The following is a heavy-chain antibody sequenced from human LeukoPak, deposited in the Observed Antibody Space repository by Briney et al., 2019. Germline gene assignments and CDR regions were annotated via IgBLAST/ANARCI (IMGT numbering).Heavy chain of an antibody. CDR2: INHSGST. J-gene: IGHJ4*02. Sequence: SETLSLTCAVYGGSFSGYYWSWIRQPPGKGLEWIGEINHSGSTNYNPSLKGRVTISVDTSKNQFSLKLSSVTAADTAVYYCARAQYGDLYDYWGQGTLVTVSS. CDR3: ARAQYGDLYDY. CDR1: GGSFSGYY. D-gene: IGHD4-17*01. V-gene: IGHV4-34*01.